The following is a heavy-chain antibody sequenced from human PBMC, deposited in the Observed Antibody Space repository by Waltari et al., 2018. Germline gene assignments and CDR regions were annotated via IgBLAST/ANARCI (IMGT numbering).Heavy chain of an antibody. CDR1: GYTFTSYD. D-gene: IGHD3-10*01. V-gene: IGHV1-8*02. CDR2: MNPNSGNT. Sequence: QVQLVQSGAEVKNPGASVKVSCKTSGYTFTSYDLNWVRQATGQGLEWMGWMNPNSGNTGYAQKFQGRVTMTRDTSISTTYMELSSLTYEDTAVYYCARGIDAGVDYWGQGTLVTVSS. J-gene: IGHJ4*02. CDR3: ARGIDAGVDY.